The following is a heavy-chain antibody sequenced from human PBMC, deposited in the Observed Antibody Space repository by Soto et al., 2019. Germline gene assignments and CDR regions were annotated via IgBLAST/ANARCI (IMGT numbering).Heavy chain of an antibody. Sequence: PGGSLRLSCAASGFTFSSYAMSWVRQAPGKGLEWVSAISGSGGSTYYADSVKGRFTISRDNSKNTLYLQMNSLRAEDTAVYYCAQAPRGTVTTRDGRVGYYYYMDVWGKGTTVTVSS. D-gene: IGHD4-17*01. J-gene: IGHJ6*03. CDR2: ISGSGGST. CDR3: AQAPRGTVTTRDGRVGYYYYMDV. V-gene: IGHV3-23*01. CDR1: GFTFSSYA.